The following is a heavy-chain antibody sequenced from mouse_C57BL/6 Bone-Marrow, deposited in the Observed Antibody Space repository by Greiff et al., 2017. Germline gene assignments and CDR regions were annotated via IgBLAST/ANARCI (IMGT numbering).Heavy chain of an antibody. CDR3: ARWAGYYGFAY. D-gene: IGHD1-1*01. CDR2: IYPRSGNT. V-gene: IGHV1-81*01. J-gene: IGHJ3*01. Sequence: VQLVESGAELARPGASVKLSCKASGYTFTSYGISWVKQRTGQGLEWIGEIYPRSGNTYYNEKFKGKATLTADKSSSTAYMELRSLTSEDSAVYFCARWAGYYGFAYWGQGTLVTVSA. CDR1: GYTFTSYG.